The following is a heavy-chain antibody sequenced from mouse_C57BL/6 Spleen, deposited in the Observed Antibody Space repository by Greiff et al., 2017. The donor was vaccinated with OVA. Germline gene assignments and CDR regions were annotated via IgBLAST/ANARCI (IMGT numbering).Heavy chain of an antibody. CDR2: IRNKANNHAT. Sequence: EVKLVESGGGLVQPGGSMKLSCAASGFTFSDAWMDWVRQSPEKGLEWVAEIRNKANNHATYYAESVKGRFTISRDDSKSSVYLQMNSLRAEDTGIYYCTRRGSSSYAMDYWGQGTSGTVSS. D-gene: IGHD1-1*01. CDR1: GFTFSDAW. CDR3: TRRGSSSYAMDY. V-gene: IGHV6-6*01. J-gene: IGHJ4*01.